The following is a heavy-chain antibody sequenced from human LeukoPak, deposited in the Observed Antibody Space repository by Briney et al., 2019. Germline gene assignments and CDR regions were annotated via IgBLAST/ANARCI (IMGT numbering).Heavy chain of an antibody. CDR1: GFTFSSYG. CDR2: IRYDGSNK. J-gene: IGHJ6*03. V-gene: IGHV3-30*02. Sequence: GGSLRLSCAASGFTFSSYGMHWVRQAPGKGLEWVAFIRYDGSNKYYADSVKGRSTISRDNSKNTLYLQMNSLRAEDTAVYYCARDHHYYGSGRYYYYYYMDVWGKGTTVTVSS. CDR3: ARDHHYYGSGRYYYYYYMDV. D-gene: IGHD3-10*01.